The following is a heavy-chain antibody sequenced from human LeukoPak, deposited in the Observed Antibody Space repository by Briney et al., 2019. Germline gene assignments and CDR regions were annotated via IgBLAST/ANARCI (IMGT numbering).Heavy chain of an antibody. J-gene: IGHJ4*02. V-gene: IGHV3-66*01. CDR3: ARDSSLQSFDY. CDR1: GFTVSSNY. CDR2: IYSGGST. Sequence: PGGSLRLSCAASGFTVSSNYMSWVRQAPGKGLEWVSVIYSGGSTYYADSVKGRFTISRDNSKNTLYLQMNSLRAEDTAVYYCARDSSLQSFDYWGQGTLVTVSS.